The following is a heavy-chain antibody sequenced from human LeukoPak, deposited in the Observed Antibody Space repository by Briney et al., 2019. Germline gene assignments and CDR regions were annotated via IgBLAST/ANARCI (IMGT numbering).Heavy chain of an antibody. Sequence: SGTLSLTCTVSGGXISSYYCSWIRQPPGKGLEWIGYIYYSGSTNYNPSLKSRVTISVDTSKNQFSLKLSSVTAADTAVYYCARGLDDSSGYYPSDAFDIWGQGTMVTVSS. CDR2: IYYSGST. V-gene: IGHV4-59*12. CDR3: ARGLDDSSGYYPSDAFDI. J-gene: IGHJ3*02. D-gene: IGHD3-22*01. CDR1: GGXISSYY.